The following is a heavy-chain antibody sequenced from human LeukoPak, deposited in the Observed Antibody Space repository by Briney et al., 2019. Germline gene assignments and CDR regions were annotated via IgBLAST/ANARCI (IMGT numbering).Heavy chain of an antibody. D-gene: IGHD7-27*01. V-gene: IGHV1-2*06. Sequence: ASVKVSCKASGYTFTGYYMHWVRQAPGQGLEWMGRINPNSGGTNYAQKFQGRVTMTRDTSISTAYMELSRLRSDDTAVYYCVRGLVTGDGSDYWGQGTLVTVSS. CDR2: INPNSGGT. CDR1: GYTFTGYY. J-gene: IGHJ4*02. CDR3: VRGLVTGDGSDY.